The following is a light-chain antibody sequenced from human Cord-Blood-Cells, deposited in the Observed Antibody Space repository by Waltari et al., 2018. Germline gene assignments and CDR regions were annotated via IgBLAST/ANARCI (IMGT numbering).Light chain of an antibody. CDR2: EVS. V-gene: IGLV2-14*01. Sequence: QSALTQPASVSGSPGQSITISCTGTSSDVGGYNYVSWYQQHPGKAPKLMIYEVSNRPSWVSNRYSGSKSGNTASLTISALQAEDEADYYCSSYTSSSTWVFGGGTKLTVL. CDR1: SSDVGGYNY. J-gene: IGLJ3*02. CDR3: SSYTSSSTWV.